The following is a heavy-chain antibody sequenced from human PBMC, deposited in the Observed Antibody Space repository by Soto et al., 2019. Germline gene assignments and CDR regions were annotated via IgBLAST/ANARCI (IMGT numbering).Heavy chain of an antibody. CDR3: ARGCVGATSYHYGLEV. CDR1: GFTFSTYS. V-gene: IGHV3-30-3*01. Sequence: GGSLTLSCAASGFTFSTYSMHWVRQAPGKGLEWVAVISYDGSNKYYAASVKGRFYIATDNSKNTEYLQTDSLRSEDPAVYYCARGCVGATSYHYGLEVWGEGTTVTVSS. CDR2: ISYDGSNK. J-gene: IGHJ6*01. D-gene: IGHD1-26*01.